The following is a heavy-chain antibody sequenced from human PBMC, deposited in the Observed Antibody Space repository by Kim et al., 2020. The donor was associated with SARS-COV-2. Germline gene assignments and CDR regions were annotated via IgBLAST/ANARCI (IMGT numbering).Heavy chain of an antibody. D-gene: IGHD6-13*01. Sequence: GGSLRLSCAASGFTFSSYAMSWVRQAPGKGLEWVSAISGSGGSTYYADSVKGRFTISRDNSKNTLYLQMNSLRAEDTAVYYCAKGGSLHRIAAAGNAALDYWGQGTLVTVSS. V-gene: IGHV3-23*01. J-gene: IGHJ4*02. CDR1: GFTFSSYA. CDR3: AKGGSLHRIAAAGNAALDY. CDR2: ISGSGGST.